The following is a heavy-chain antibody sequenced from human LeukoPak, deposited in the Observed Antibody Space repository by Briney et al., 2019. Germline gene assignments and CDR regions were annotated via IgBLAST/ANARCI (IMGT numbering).Heavy chain of an antibody. V-gene: IGHV4-4*07. D-gene: IGHD5-18*01. J-gene: IGHJ6*03. CDR3: ASGYSYGPIYYYYYYMDV. Sequence: KPSETLSLTCTVSGGSISSYYWSWIRQPAGKGLEWIGRIYTSGSTNYNPSLKSRVTMSVDTSKNQFSLKLSSVTAADTAVYYCASGYSYGPIYYYYYYMDVWGKGTTVTVSS. CDR2: IYTSGST. CDR1: GGSISSYY.